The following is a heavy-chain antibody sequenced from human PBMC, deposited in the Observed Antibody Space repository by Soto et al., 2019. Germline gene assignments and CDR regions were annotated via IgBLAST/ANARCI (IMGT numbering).Heavy chain of an antibody. CDR1: GYSFTAKW. D-gene: IGHD5-18*01. V-gene: IGHV5-51*01. J-gene: IGHJ6*02. Sequence: PRESLQISCQAFGYSFTAKWIGWVRQMPGKGLEWMGIIYPDDSDTRYSPSFQGQVTISADKSIRTAYLQWSSLEASDTAIYYCARYWHSYNSNYYYGLDVWGQGTTVTVSS. CDR3: ARYWHSYNSNYYYGLDV. CDR2: IYPDDSDT.